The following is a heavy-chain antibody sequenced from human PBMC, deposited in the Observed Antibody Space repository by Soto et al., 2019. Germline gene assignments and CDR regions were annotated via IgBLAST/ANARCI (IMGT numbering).Heavy chain of an antibody. CDR3: AKPGYSSGWYGNWFDP. D-gene: IGHD6-19*01. CDR2: ISGSGGST. Sequence: EVQLLESGGGLVQPGGSLRLSCAASGFTFSSYAMSWVRQAPGKGLEWVSAISGSGGSTYYADSVKGRFTISRDNSKNTLYLQMNSLRAEDTAVYYCAKPGYSSGWYGNWFDPWGQGTLVTVSS. CDR1: GFTFSSYA. J-gene: IGHJ5*02. V-gene: IGHV3-23*01.